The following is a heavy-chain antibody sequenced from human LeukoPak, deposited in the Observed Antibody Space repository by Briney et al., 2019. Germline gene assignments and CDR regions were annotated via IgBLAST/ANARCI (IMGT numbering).Heavy chain of an antibody. CDR1: GFTFSTYS. Sequence: PGGSLRLSCAASGFTFSTYSMNWVRQAPGKGLEWVSSISSSSGYIYYADSVKGRFTISRDNAKNSLYLQMNSLRAEDTAVYYCAKERSSSWPFDYWGQGTLVTVSS. D-gene: IGHD6-13*01. CDR2: ISSSSGYI. J-gene: IGHJ4*02. CDR3: AKERSSSWPFDY. V-gene: IGHV3-21*01.